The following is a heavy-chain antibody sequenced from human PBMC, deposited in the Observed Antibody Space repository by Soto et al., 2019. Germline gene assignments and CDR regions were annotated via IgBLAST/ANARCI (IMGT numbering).Heavy chain of an antibody. Sequence: GGSLRLSCAASGFTFSSYGMHWVRQAPGKGLEWVAVISYDGSNKYYADSVKGRFTISRDNSKNTLYLQMNSLRAEDTAVYYCAKDLAGTTLVYYYGVDVWGQGTTVTVSS. CDR2: ISYDGSNK. V-gene: IGHV3-30*18. CDR3: AKDLAGTTLVYYYGVDV. CDR1: GFTFSSYG. D-gene: IGHD1-7*01. J-gene: IGHJ6*02.